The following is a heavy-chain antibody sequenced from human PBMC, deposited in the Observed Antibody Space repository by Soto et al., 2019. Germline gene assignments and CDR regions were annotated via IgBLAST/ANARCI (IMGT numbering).Heavy chain of an antibody. V-gene: IGHV4-4*07. CDR1: GGSISSYY. Sequence: PSETLSLTCTFSGGSISSYYWSCIRQPSGKGLEWIGRIYTSGSTNYNPSLKSRVTMSVDTSKNQFSLKLSSVTAADTAVYYCARDIAAAGPFNWFDPWGQGTLVTVSS. CDR3: ARDIAAAGPFNWFDP. J-gene: IGHJ5*02. CDR2: IYTSGST. D-gene: IGHD6-13*01.